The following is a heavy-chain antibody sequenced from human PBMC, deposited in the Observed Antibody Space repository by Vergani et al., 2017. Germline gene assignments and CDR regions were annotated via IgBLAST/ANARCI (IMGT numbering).Heavy chain of an antibody. CDR2: IYYSGST. CDR1: GGSISSGGYY. Sequence: QVQLQESGPGLVKPSQTLSLTCTVSGGSISSGGYYWSWIRQHPGKCLEWIGYIYYSGSTYYNPSLKSRVTISVDTSKNQFSLKLSSVTAADTAVYYCARERNYYDSSGYASLFDYWGQGTLVTVSS. D-gene: IGHD3-22*01. V-gene: IGHV4-31*03. CDR3: ARERNYYDSSGYASLFDY. J-gene: IGHJ4*02.